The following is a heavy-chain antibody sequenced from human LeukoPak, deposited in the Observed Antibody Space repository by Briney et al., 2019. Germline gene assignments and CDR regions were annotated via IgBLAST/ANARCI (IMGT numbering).Heavy chain of an antibody. D-gene: IGHD4-23*01. Sequence: GGSLRLSCAASGFSFRSHWMHWVRQAPGKGLVWVSRINSYGSSTLYVDSVKGRFTISRDNAKNTLYPQMNSLRAEDTAVYYCTTHTTTMGNFDYWGQGTLVTVSS. CDR1: GFSFRSHW. V-gene: IGHV3-74*01. J-gene: IGHJ4*02. CDR3: TTHTTTMGNFDY. CDR2: INSYGSST.